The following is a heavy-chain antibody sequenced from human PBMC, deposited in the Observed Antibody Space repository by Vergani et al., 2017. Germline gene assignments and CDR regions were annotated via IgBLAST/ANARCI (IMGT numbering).Heavy chain of an antibody. Sequence: QVQLVQSGAEVKKPGASVKVSCKASGYTFTGYYMHWVRQAPGQGLEWMGWINPNSGGTNYAQKFQGRVTMTRDTAISTAYMELSRLRSDDTAVYYCARDHGYCSGGSCYSGWFDPWGQGTLVTVSS. D-gene: IGHD2-15*01. J-gene: IGHJ5*02. CDR3: ARDHGYCSGGSCYSGWFDP. CDR1: GYTFTGYY. CDR2: INPNSGGT. V-gene: IGHV1-2*02.